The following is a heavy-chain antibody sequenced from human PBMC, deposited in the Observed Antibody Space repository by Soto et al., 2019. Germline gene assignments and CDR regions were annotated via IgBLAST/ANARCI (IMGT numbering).Heavy chain of an antibody. J-gene: IGHJ4*02. Sequence: QITLNESGPTVVRPTETLTLTCRFSGFSLTTRGVGVGWIRQSPGKAPEWLALLYWDDDTRYSASLKSRLTLTKDTSKNQVVLTVADLDPTDTATYCGAHRVLRPVFGLVTTTAIYFDFWGQGTPVAVSA. CDR2: LYWDDDT. CDR1: GFSLTTRGVG. D-gene: IGHD3-3*01. V-gene: IGHV2-5*02. CDR3: AHRVLRPVFGLVTTTAIYFDF.